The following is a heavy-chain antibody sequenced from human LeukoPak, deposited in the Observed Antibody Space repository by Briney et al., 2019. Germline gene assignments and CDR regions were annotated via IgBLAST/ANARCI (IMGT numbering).Heavy chain of an antibody. J-gene: IGHJ4*02. Sequence: GGSLRLSCAASGFTFSGYAMHWVRQAPGKGLEWVAVISYDGSNKYYADSVKGRFTISRDNSKNTLYLQMNSLRAEDTAVYYCAKARLGELTSYFDYWGQGALVTVSS. CDR2: ISYDGSNK. V-gene: IGHV3-30*04. CDR1: GFTFSGYA. CDR3: AKARLGELTSYFDY. D-gene: IGHD3-16*01.